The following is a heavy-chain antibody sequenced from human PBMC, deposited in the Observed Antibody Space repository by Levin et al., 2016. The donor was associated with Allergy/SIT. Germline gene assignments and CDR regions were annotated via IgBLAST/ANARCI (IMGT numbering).Heavy chain of an antibody. Sequence: SVKVSCKASGGTFSNYVLTWVRQAPGQGLEWMGGILPLFRTANYAQKFQGRVTITADESTNTAYMELSSLRSDDTAVYYCARDGGYYYNSSPFHDYYFDQWGQGTLVSVSS. CDR1: GGTFSNYV. V-gene: IGHV1-69*13. D-gene: IGHD3-22*01. CDR2: ILPLFRTA. J-gene: IGHJ4*02. CDR3: ARDGGYYYNSSPFHDYYFDQ.